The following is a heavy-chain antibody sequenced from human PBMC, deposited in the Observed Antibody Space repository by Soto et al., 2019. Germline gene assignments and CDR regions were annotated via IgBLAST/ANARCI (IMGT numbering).Heavy chain of an antibody. D-gene: IGHD3-16*01. CDR1: GYTFTGYF. V-gene: IGHV1-2*02. Sequence: ASVKVSCKASGYTFTGYFMHWVRQAPGEGLEWMGWINPNSGATKYAPKFQGRVTMTRDTSNRTAYLELSRLTSGDTAIYYCARGGGTTLAPLPWGQGTPVTSPQ. J-gene: IGHJ5*02. CDR3: ARGGGTTLAPLP. CDR2: INPNSGAT.